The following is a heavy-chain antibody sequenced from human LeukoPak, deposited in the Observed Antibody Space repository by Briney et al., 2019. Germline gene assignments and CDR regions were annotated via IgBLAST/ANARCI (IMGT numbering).Heavy chain of an antibody. CDR2: ITSGGGST. CDR1: GFTFSSYG. Sequence: PGGSLRLSCAASGFTFSSYGMNWVRQAPGKGLEWAATITSGGGSTYYADSVEGRFTISRDNSKNTLYLQMDSLRAEDTAVYYCARDRAWNYFDYWGQGTLVTVSS. J-gene: IGHJ4*02. V-gene: IGHV3-23*01. CDR3: ARDRAWNYFDY. D-gene: IGHD3-3*01.